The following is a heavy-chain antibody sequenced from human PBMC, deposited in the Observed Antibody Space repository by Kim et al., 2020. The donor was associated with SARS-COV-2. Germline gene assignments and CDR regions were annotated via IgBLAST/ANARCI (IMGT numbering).Heavy chain of an antibody. Sequence: ASVKVSCKASGYTFTSYDINWVRQATGQGLEWMGWMNPNSGNTGYAQKFQGRVTMTRNTSISTAYMELSSLRSEDMAVYYCARGRIAARKNWFDPWGQGTLVTVSS. V-gene: IGHV1-8*01. J-gene: IGHJ5*02. CDR1: GYTFTSYD. D-gene: IGHD6-13*01. CDR3: ARGRIAARKNWFDP. CDR2: MNPNSGNT.